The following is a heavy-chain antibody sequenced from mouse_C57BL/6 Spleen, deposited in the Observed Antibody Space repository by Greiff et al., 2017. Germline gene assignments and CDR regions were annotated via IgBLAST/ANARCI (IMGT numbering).Heavy chain of an antibody. Sequence: VQLQQSVAELVRPGASVKLSCTASGFNIKNTYMHWVKQRPEQGLEWIGRIDPANGNTNYAPKFPGKATITVDTSSNTAYLQRSSLTAEDTAIYCFAVYYGSSEFAYWGQGTLVTVSA. CDR2: IDPANGNT. D-gene: IGHD1-1*01. CDR3: AVYYGSSEFAY. CDR1: GFNIKNTY. J-gene: IGHJ3*01. V-gene: IGHV14-3*01.